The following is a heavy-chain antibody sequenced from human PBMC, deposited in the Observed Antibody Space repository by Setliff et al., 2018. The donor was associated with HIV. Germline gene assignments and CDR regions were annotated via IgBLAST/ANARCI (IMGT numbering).Heavy chain of an antibody. CDR2: IYHTGIT. CDR3: ARGSWKDGAQGYFFDH. Sequence: PSETLSLTCTVSGGSVTSYYWSWIRQSPEKGLEWIGYIYHTGITNYNPSLKSRLSTSIDTSKNQFSLSLRSVTAADTAVYYCARGSWKDGAQGYFFDHWGQGTLGTVSS. D-gene: IGHD1-1*01. J-gene: IGHJ4*02. V-gene: IGHV4-59*02. CDR1: GGSVTSYY.